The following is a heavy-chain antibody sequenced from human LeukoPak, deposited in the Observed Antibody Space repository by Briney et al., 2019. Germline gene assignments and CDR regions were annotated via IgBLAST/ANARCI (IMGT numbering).Heavy chain of an antibody. D-gene: IGHD5-24*01. J-gene: IGHJ4*02. CDR2: ISYDGSNK. V-gene: IGHV3-30*03. CDR3: ARAAGEMATIRY. CDR1: GFTFSSYA. Sequence: GGSLRLSCAASGFTFSSYAMHWVRQAPGKGLEWVAVISYDGSNKYSADSVKGRFTISRDNSKNTLYLQMNSLRAEDTAVYYCARAAGEMATIRYWGQGTLVTVSS.